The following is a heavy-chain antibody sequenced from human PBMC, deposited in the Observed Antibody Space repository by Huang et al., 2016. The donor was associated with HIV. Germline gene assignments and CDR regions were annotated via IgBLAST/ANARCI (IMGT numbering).Heavy chain of an antibody. CDR1: GGTFSSYA. Sequence: QVQLVQSGAEVKKPGSSVKVSCTASGGTFSSYAISWVRQGPGQGLEWMGGIIPFFGTANYAQKFQGRVTITADESTSTAYMELSSLRSEDTAVYYCARARGYYDSSVSYYFDYWGQGTLFTVSS. CDR2: IIPFFGTA. V-gene: IGHV1-69*13. CDR3: ARARGYYDSSVSYYFDY. D-gene: IGHD3-22*01. J-gene: IGHJ4*02.